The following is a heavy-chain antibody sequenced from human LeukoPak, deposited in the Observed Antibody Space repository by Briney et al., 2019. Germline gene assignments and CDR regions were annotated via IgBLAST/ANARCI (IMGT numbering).Heavy chain of an antibody. CDR3: TTDLQYSSGWLQIDY. CDR2: IKKKTDGGTA. V-gene: IGHV3-15*01. Sequence: PGGSLRLSCAASGFTFTNAWMNWVRQAPGKGLEWVGRIKKKTDGGTADYAAPVKGRFTISRDDSKNTLYLQMNSLKTEDTAVYYCTTDLQYSSGWLQIDYWGQGTLVPVSS. D-gene: IGHD6-19*01. J-gene: IGHJ4*02. CDR1: GFTFTNAW.